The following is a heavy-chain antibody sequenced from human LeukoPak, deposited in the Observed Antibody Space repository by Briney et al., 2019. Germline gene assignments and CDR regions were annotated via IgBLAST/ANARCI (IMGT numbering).Heavy chain of an antibody. CDR1: GGTFSSYA. Sequence: GASVKVSCKASGGTFSSYAISWVRQAPGQGLEWMGGIIPIFGTANYAQKFQGRVTITADESTSTAYMELSSLRSEDTAVYYCARSVRNYDFWSGSPHDAFDIWGQGTMVTVSS. CDR3: ARSVRNYDFWSGSPHDAFDI. V-gene: IGHV1-69*13. D-gene: IGHD3-3*01. J-gene: IGHJ3*02. CDR2: IIPIFGTA.